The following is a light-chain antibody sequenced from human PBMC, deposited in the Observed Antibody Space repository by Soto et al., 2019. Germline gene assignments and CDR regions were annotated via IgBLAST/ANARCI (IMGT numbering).Light chain of an antibody. CDR2: GAS. CDR3: QQYNNFWT. V-gene: IGKV3-15*01. CDR1: QSVSSN. J-gene: IGKJ1*01. Sequence: EIVMTQSPATLSVSPGETATLSCWASQSVSSNLAWYQQKPGQAPRLLIYGASTRATDIPARFSGSGSGTEFTPTISSLQSEVFAVYYCQQYNNFWTFGQGTKVEIK.